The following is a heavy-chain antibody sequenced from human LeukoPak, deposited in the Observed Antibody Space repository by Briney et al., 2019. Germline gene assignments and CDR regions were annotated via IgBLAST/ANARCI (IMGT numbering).Heavy chain of an antibody. J-gene: IGHJ4*02. D-gene: IGHD5-18*01. V-gene: IGHV4-31*03. CDR3: ARDRMDTALAFFFDY. CDR2: IFYNGTT. Sequence: SETLSLTCSVSGGSIISYGYHCTWIRQYPGKGLEWIGNIFYNGTTYYNPSFKGRVTVSGDTSKNQFSLNLNSLTAADTAVYYCARDRMDTALAFFFDYWGQGILVTVSS. CDR1: GGSIISYGYH.